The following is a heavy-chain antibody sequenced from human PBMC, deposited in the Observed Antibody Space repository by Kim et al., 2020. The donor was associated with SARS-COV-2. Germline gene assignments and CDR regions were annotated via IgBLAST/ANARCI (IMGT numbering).Heavy chain of an antibody. V-gene: IGHV3-30*02. J-gene: IGHJ4*02. Sequence: DSVKGRFTISRDNSKNTLYLQMNSLRAEDTAVYYCAKDGVDYGEEGYFDYWGQGTLVTVAS. D-gene: IGHD4-17*01. CDR3: AKDGVDYGEEGYFDY.